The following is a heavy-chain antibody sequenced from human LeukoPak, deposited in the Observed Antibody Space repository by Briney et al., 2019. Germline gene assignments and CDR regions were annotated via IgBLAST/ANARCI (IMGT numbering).Heavy chain of an antibody. Sequence: PGGSLRLSCAASGFTFSSYSMNWVRQAPGKGLEWVAVISYDGSNKYYADSVKGRFTISRDNSKNTLYLQMNSLRAEDTAVYYCAKVPINSGSYYWDYWGQGTLVTVSS. CDR3: AKVPINSGSYYWDY. CDR2: ISYDGSNK. D-gene: IGHD1-26*01. CDR1: GFTFSSYS. V-gene: IGHV3-30*18. J-gene: IGHJ4*02.